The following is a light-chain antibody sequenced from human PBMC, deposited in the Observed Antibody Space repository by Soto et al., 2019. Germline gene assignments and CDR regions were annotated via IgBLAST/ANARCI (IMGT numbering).Light chain of an antibody. J-gene: IGKJ2*01. Sequence: EIVLTQSPATLSLSPGERATLSCRASQSVSSYLAWYHQKPGQPPRLLLYDASTSTTGSPARFSGGGSGTDFTLTISSLEQEDFAVYYCQQRFNWPLFTFGQGTKLEIK. CDR1: QSVSSY. V-gene: IGKV3-11*01. CDR2: DAS. CDR3: QQRFNWPLFT.